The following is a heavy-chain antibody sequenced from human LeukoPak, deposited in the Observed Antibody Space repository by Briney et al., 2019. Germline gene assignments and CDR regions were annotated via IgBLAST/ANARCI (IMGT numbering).Heavy chain of an antibody. CDR3: ARDHMYAFDI. D-gene: IGHD2-21*01. CDR2: ISYDGSNK. Sequence: GGSLRLSCAASGFTFSSYAMHWVRQAPGKGLEWVAVISYDGSNKYYADSVKGRFTISRDNSKNTLYLQMNSLRAEDTAVYYCARDHMYAFDIWAKGHWSPSLQ. CDR1: GFTFSSYA. J-gene: IGHJ3*02. V-gene: IGHV3-30-3*01.